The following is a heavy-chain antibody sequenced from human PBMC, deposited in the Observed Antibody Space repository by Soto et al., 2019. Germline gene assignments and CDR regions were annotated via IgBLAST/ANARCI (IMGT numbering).Heavy chain of an antibody. Sequence: DVQLLESGGGLVQPEGSLRLSCAASGFTFSSYAMGWVRQGPGEGLEWVAVVSIGGSTHYADSVRGRFTNSRDNSKNTLSLQMNSLTAEDTAVYFCAKRRGAGGNFDYWGQVALVTVSS. J-gene: IGHJ4*02. CDR2: VSIGGST. CDR3: AKRRGAGGNFDY. V-gene: IGHV3-23*01. CDR1: GFTFSSYA. D-gene: IGHD1-26*01.